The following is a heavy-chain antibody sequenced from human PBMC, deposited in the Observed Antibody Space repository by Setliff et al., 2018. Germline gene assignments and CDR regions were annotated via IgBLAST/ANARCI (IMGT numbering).Heavy chain of an antibody. V-gene: IGHV1-18*01. Sequence: VASVKVSCKASGYTFSTYGIAWVRQAPGQGLEWMGWISPYNGYIIYAHKFQGRVTMTTDTSTGTADMELRNLRSDDTAVYYCTRRGGWVVVPATNWFDPWGQGTLVTVSS. J-gene: IGHJ5*02. D-gene: IGHD2-21*02. CDR3: TRRGGWVVVPATNWFDP. CDR2: ISPYNGYI. CDR1: GYTFSTYG.